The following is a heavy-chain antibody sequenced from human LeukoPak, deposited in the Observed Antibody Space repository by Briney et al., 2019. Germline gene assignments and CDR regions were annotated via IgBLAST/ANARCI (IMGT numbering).Heavy chain of an antibody. J-gene: IGHJ6*02. CDR2: IYYSGST. V-gene: IGHV4-59*08. CDR1: GGSISSYY. D-gene: IGHD2-15*01. CDR3: ARVGGGSDPYYAMDV. Sequence: PSETLSLTCTVSGGSISSYYWSWIRQPPGKGLEWIGYIYYSGSTNYNPSLKSRVTISVDTSKNQFSLKLNSVNPEDTAVYYCARVGGGSDPYYAMDVWGQGTTVTVSS.